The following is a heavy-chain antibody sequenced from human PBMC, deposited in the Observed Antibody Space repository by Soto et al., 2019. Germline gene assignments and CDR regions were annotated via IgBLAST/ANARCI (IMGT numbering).Heavy chain of an antibody. CDR1: SGSISSSNW. J-gene: IGHJ3*02. V-gene: IGHV4-4*02. CDR2: IYHSGST. D-gene: IGHD2-15*01. CDR3: ASPPAAYCSGGSCRGAFDI. Sequence: QVQLQESGPGLVKPSGTLSLTCAVSSGSISSSNWWSWVRQPPGKGLEWIGEIYHSGSTNYNPSLKSRVTISVDKSKNQFSLKLSSVTAADTAVYYCASPPAAYCSGGSCRGAFDIWGQGTMVTVSS.